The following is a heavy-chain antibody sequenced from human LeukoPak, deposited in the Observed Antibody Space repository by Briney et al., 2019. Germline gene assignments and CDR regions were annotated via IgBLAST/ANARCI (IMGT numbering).Heavy chain of an antibody. V-gene: IGHV4-4*07. CDR1: GGSISSYY. CDR2: IYTSGST. J-gene: IGHJ3*02. Sequence: PSETLSLTCTVSGGSISSYYWSWIRQPAGKGLEWIGRIYTSGSTNYNPSLKSRVTISVDTSKNQFSLKLSSVTAADTAVYYCARGRHDYVWGSYRYRSAFDIWGQGTMVTVSS. D-gene: IGHD3-16*02. CDR3: ARGRHDYVWGSYRYRSAFDI.